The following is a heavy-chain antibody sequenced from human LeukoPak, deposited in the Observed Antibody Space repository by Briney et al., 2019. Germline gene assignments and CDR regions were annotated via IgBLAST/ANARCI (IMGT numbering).Heavy chain of an antibody. CDR2: IRNISEGGTT. V-gene: IGHV3-15*05. CDR1: GFTFSNAW. CDR3: TTPYDFWSGYLGMDV. Sequence: PGGSLRLSCAASGFTFSNAWMSWVRQAPGKGLEWVGRIRNISEGGTTDYAAPMKGRFTTSRDDSKNTLYLQMNSLKTEDTAVYYCTTPYDFWSGYLGMDVWGQGTTVTVSS. J-gene: IGHJ6*02. D-gene: IGHD3/OR15-3a*01.